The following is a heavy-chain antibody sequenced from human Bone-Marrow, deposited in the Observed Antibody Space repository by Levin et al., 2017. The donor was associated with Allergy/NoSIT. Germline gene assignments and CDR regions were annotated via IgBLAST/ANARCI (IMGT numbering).Heavy chain of an antibody. CDR3: ARSLVTMVRGAVDV. D-gene: IGHD3-10*01. J-gene: IGHJ6*02. Sequence: GGSLRLSCAASGFTFSSYAMHWVRQAPGKGLEWVAVISYDGSNKYYADSVKGRFTISRDNSKNTLYLQMNSLRAEDTAVYYCARSLVTMVRGAVDVWGQGTTVTVSS. V-gene: IGHV3-30*04. CDR1: GFTFSSYA. CDR2: ISYDGSNK.